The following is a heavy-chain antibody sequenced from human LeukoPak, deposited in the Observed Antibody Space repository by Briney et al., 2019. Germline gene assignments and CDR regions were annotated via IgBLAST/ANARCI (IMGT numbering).Heavy chain of an antibody. CDR3: ARRPRDDYSVDY. V-gene: IGHV4-39*01. CDR2: ICDSGST. CDR1: GGSITSGTYC. J-gene: IGHJ4*02. Sequence: SETLSLTCTVSGGSITSGTYCWGWIRQPPGKGLEWIGSICDSGSTYYNPSLKSRVTISVDTYKNQFSLKLRSVTAADTAVYYCARRPRDDYSVDYWGQGTLVTVSS. D-gene: IGHD5-24*01.